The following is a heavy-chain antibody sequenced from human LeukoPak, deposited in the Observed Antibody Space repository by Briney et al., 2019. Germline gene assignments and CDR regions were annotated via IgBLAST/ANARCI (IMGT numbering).Heavy chain of an antibody. V-gene: IGHV1-24*01. D-gene: IGHD6-13*01. CDR2: FDPEDGET. J-gene: IGHJ4*02. CDR1: GYTLTELS. CDR3: ATSGIWYPLYFDY. Sequence: ASVKVSCKVSGYTLTELSMHWVRQAPGKGLEWMGGFDPEDGETIYAQKFQGRVTMTEDTSTDTAYMALSSLRSEDTAVYYCATSGIWYPLYFDYWGQGTLVTVSS.